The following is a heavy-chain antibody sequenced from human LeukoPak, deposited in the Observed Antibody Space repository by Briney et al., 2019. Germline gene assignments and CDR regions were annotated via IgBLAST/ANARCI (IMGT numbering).Heavy chain of an antibody. CDR3: ASPGPEQWLLDYYYYGMDV. Sequence: SVKVSCKASGGTFSSYAISWVRQAPGQGLEWMGGIIPIFGTANYAQKFQGRVTITADESTSTAYMELSSLRSEDTAVYYCASPGPEQWLLDYYYYGMDVWGRGTTVTVSS. V-gene: IGHV1-69*13. CDR1: GGTFSSYA. D-gene: IGHD6-19*01. J-gene: IGHJ6*02. CDR2: IIPIFGTA.